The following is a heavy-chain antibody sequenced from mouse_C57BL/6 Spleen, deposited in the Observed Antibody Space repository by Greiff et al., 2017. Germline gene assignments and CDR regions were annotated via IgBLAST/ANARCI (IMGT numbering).Heavy chain of an antibody. D-gene: IGHD4-1*01. CDR2: ISNGGGST. Sequence: EVQGVESGGGLVQPGGSLKLSCAASGFTFSDYYMYWVRQTPEKRLEWVAYISNGGGSTYYPDTVKGRFTISRDNAKNTLYLQMSRLKSEDTAMYYCARLTGNWYFDVWGTGTTVTVSS. CDR1: GFTFSDYY. V-gene: IGHV5-12*01. J-gene: IGHJ1*03. CDR3: ARLTGNWYFDV.